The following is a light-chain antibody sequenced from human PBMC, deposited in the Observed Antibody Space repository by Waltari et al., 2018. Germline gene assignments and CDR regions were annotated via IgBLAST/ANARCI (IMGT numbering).Light chain of an antibody. J-gene: IGLJ2*01. V-gene: IGLV5-45*03. CDR3: MVWHGGGVI. Sequence: QAVLTQPSSLSAPPGASASPTCTLRSDINVVNYRIFCYQQMPGSPPHYLLTDSDNQRGSGVPSRFSGSKDASANAGILLISGVQSEDEADYYCMVWHGGGVIFGGGTKLTVL. CDR1: SDINVVNYR. CDR2: DSDN.